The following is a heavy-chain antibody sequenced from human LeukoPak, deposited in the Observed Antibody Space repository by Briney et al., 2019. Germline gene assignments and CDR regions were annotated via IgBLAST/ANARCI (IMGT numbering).Heavy chain of an antibody. CDR1: GGSISSYY. CDR3: ATGYYEHFEK. CDR2: ISDTGTT. V-gene: IGHV4-59*01. D-gene: IGHD3-3*02. Sequence: ASETLSLTCTVSGGSISSYYWNWIRQPPGKGPEWIGCISDTGTTKYNPAFKSRVTISVDTSKNQFSLKLTSVTAADTAVYFCATGYYEHFEKWGQGTLVSVSS. J-gene: IGHJ4*02.